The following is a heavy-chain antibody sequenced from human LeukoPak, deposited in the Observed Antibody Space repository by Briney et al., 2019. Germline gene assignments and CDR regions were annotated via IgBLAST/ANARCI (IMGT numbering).Heavy chain of an antibody. CDR1: GFTFSKYW. CDR3: ARDRIYSSVWYSGVDY. V-gene: IGHV3-7*01. J-gene: IGHJ4*02. CDR2: IKQDGSEK. Sequence: PGGSLRLSCAASGFTFSKYWMTWVRQAPGKGLEWVANIKQDGSEKYYVDSVKGRFTISRDNAKKSLYLQMNSLRAKDAALHYCARDRIYSSVWYSGVDYWGQGTLVTVSS. D-gene: IGHD6-19*01.